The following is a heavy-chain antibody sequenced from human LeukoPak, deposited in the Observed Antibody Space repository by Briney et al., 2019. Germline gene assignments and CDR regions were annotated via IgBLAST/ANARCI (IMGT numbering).Heavy chain of an antibody. Sequence: GGSLRLSCAASGFSLTTYGTHWLRQAPGKGLVWVAVIWYDGSRKFYGDSVKGRFTVSRDTSENTMYLQMNTLRVDDTAVYYCARDGGSGIDYWGQGTLVTVSS. V-gene: IGHV3-33*01. CDR3: ARDGGSGIDY. J-gene: IGHJ4*02. CDR2: IWYDGSRK. D-gene: IGHD3-10*01. CDR1: GFSLTTYG.